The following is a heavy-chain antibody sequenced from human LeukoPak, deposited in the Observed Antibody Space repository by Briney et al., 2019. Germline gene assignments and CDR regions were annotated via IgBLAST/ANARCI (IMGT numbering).Heavy chain of an antibody. CDR2: ISYDGSNK. Sequence: GGSLRLSCAASGFTFSSYGMHWVRQAPGKGLEWVAVISYDGSNKYYADSVKGRFTISRDNSKNTLSLQMNSLRAEDTSVYYCANSLTGTGYYFENWGQGTLVTVSS. CDR1: GFTFSSYG. D-gene: IGHD1-20*01. J-gene: IGHJ4*02. V-gene: IGHV3-30*18. CDR3: ANSLTGTGYYFEN.